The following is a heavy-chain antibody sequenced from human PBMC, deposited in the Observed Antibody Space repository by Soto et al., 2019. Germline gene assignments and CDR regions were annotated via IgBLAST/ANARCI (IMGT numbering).Heavy chain of an antibody. D-gene: IGHD4-4*01. CDR2: IYSGGST. Sequence: EVQLVESGGGLVQPGGSLRLSCAASGFTVSSNYMSWVRQAPGKGLEWVSVIYSGGSTYYADSVKGRFTITRDNSKNTLYLQMNSLRAADTAVYYCARELELRDYSNYYYYYYIDVWGKGTTVTVSS. V-gene: IGHV3-66*01. CDR1: GFTVSSNY. J-gene: IGHJ6*03. CDR3: ARELELRDYSNYYYYYYIDV.